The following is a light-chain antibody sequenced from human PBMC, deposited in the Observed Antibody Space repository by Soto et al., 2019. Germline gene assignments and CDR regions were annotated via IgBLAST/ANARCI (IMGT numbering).Light chain of an antibody. V-gene: IGLV2-14*01. J-gene: IGLJ3*02. CDR1: SNDIGGYNY. CDR3: SSYTSRSIAV. CDR2: EVS. Sequence: QSVLTQPASVSGSPGQSITISCTGTSNDIGGYNYVSWYQQHPGKAPKLMIYEVSNRPSGVSTRFSASKSGNTATLTISGLQAEDEADYYCSSYTSRSIAVFXGGTKVTVL.